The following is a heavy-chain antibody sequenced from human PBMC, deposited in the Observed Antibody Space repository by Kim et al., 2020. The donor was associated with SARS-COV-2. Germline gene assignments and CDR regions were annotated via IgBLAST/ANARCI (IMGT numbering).Heavy chain of an antibody. D-gene: IGHD2-15*01. V-gene: IGHV4-61*02. J-gene: IGHJ4*02. CDR3: ARDRGQGGSD. CDR2: IYTSGST. Sequence: SETLSLTCTVSGGSISSGSYYWSWIRQPAGKGLEWIGRIYTSGSTNYNPSLKSRVTISVDTSKNQFSLKLSSVTAADTAVYYCARDRGQGGSDWGQGTLVTVSS. CDR1: GGSISSGSYY.